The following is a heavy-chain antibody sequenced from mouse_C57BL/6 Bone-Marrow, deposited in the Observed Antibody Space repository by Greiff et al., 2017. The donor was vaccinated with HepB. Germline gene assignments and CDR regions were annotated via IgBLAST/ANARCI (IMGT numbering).Heavy chain of an antibody. D-gene: IGHD1-1*01. CDR2: IYPGNSDT. Sequence: EVQLQQSGTVLARPGASVKMSCKTSGYTFTSYWMHWVKQRPGEGLEWIGAIYPGNSDTSYNQKFKGKAKLTAVTSASTAYMELSSLTNEDSAVYDCAKIPSHYYGSSQDFDYWGQGTTLTVSS. J-gene: IGHJ2*01. V-gene: IGHV1-5*01. CDR3: AKIPSHYYGSSQDFDY. CDR1: GYTFTSYW.